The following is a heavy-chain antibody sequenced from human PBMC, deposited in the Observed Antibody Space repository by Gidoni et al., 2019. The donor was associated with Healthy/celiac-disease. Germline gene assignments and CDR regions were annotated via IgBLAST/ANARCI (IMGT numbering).Heavy chain of an antibody. CDR2: IYSSGST. CDR3: ARGRLGSSGYFLDY. J-gene: IGHJ4*02. Sequence: EVQLVASGGGLIQPGGSLRLSCAASGFTVSNNYMSWVRQAPGKGLEWVSAIYSSGSTYYADSVKGRFTFSRDNSKNTLYLQMNSLRAEDTAVYYCARGRLGSSGYFLDYWGQGTLVTVSS. D-gene: IGHD3-22*01. CDR1: GFTVSNNY. V-gene: IGHV3-53*01.